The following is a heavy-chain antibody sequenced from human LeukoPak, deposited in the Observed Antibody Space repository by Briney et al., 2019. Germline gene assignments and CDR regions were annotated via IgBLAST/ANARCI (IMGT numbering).Heavy chain of an antibody. J-gene: IGHJ4*02. CDR1: GFTFSSSA. D-gene: IGHD2-21*01. V-gene: IGHV3-23*01. CDR2: ISGSGGST. CDR3: ARRPVASFDY. Sequence: GGSLRVSCAASGFTFSSSAMNWVRPAPGKGLEWVSTISGSGGSTYYADSEKGRFTTSRDNTKNTLYLQMDSLRAEDTAVYYCARRPVASFDYWGQGTLVTVSS.